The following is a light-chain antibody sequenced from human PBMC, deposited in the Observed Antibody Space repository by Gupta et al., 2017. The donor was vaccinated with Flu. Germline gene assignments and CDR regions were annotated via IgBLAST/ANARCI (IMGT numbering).Light chain of an antibody. V-gene: IGLV1-40*01. CDR3: QSYDSSLSGSEWV. Sequence: QSVLTQPPSVSGAPGQRVTISCTGSSSNIGAGYDVHWYQQLPGTAPKLLLYGNSNRPSGVPDRFSGAKSGTSASLEITGLQAEDEADYYCQSYDSSLSGSEWVFGGGTKLTVL. CDR1: SSNIGAGYD. J-gene: IGLJ3*02. CDR2: GNS.